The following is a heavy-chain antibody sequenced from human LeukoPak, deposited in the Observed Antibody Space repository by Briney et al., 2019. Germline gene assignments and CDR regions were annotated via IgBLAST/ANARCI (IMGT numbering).Heavy chain of an antibody. V-gene: IGHV4-59*01. CDR1: GGSISSYY. J-gene: IGHJ6*04. Sequence: PSETLSLTCTVSGGSISSYYWSWIRQPPGKGLEWIGYIYYSGSTNYNPSLKSRVTISVDTSKNQFSLKLSSVTAADTAVYYCARDGDMPLPMDVWGKGTTVTVSS. D-gene: IGHD2-15*01. CDR3: ARDGDMPLPMDV. CDR2: IYYSGST.